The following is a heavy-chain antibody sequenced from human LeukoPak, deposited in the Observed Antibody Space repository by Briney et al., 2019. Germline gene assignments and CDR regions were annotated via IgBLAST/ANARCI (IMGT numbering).Heavy chain of an antibody. D-gene: IGHD3-10*01. J-gene: IGHJ5*02. Sequence: PGGSLRLSCAASGFTFSNYWMTWVRQAPGKGLEWVANIKQDGSEKYYVDSVKGRFIISRDNAKNSLYLQTNNLRAEDTAVYYCARVRFLLWLGNDHWGQGTLVTVSS. CDR3: ARVRFLLWLGNDH. CDR1: GFTFSNYW. V-gene: IGHV3-7*01. CDR2: IKQDGSEK.